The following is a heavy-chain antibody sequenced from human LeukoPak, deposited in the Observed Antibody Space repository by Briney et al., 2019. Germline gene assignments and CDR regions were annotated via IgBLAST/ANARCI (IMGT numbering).Heavy chain of an antibody. V-gene: IGHV4-61*02. J-gene: IGHJ1*01. CDR3: AKDQGDYCSGFSCYSGEYGHFQH. CDR1: GGSISSGSYY. CDR2: IYSSGST. Sequence: SETLSLTCTVSGGSISSGSYYWSWIRQPAGKGLEWIGRIYSSGSTNYNPSLKSRVTISVDTSKNQFSLKLSSVTAADTAVYYCAKDQGDYCSGFSCYSGEYGHFQHWGQGTLVTVSS. D-gene: IGHD2-2*01.